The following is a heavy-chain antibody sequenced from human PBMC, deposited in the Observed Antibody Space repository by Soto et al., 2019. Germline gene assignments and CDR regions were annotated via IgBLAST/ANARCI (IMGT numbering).Heavy chain of an antibody. CDR1: GFSLSSSGVG. D-gene: IGHD2-2*01. Sequence: QITLKESGPPLVKPTQTLTLTCTFSGFSLSSSGVGVGWIRQPPGKALEWLVLIFWDDDERYSPALKSRLTIPKDTSKHQVVLTMTNMAPLDTATYCCARSWGSSRFDYWGQGTLVTVSS. J-gene: IGHJ4*02. CDR2: IFWDDDE. V-gene: IGHV2-5*02. CDR3: ARSWGSSRFDY.